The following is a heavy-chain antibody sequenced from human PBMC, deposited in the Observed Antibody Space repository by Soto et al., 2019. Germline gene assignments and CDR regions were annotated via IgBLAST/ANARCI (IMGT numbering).Heavy chain of an antibody. CDR2: ISGSGGST. Sequence: EVQLLESGGGLVQPGGSLRLSCAASGFTFSSYAMSWVRQAPGKGLEWVSVISGSGGSTFYADSVKGRFTISRDNSKNTLYLQMNSLRAEDTAVYYCSKDRGYYGSGSSDAFDIWGQGTMVTGSS. D-gene: IGHD3-10*01. V-gene: IGHV3-23*01. J-gene: IGHJ3*02. CDR1: GFTFSSYA. CDR3: SKDRGYYGSGSSDAFDI.